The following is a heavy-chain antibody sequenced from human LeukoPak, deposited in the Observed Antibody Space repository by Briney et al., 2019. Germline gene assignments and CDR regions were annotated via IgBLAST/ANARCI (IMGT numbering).Heavy chain of an antibody. CDR3: ARVLYSSTWYGGAFDY. Sequence: SETLSLTCTVSGGSISSGSYYWSWIRQPAGKGLEWIGRIYTSGSTNYNPSLKSRVTISVDTSKKQFSLKLSSVTAADTAVYYCARVLYSSTWYGGAFDYWGQGTLVTVSS. D-gene: IGHD6-13*01. J-gene: IGHJ4*02. CDR1: GGSISSGSYY. V-gene: IGHV4-61*02. CDR2: IYTSGST.